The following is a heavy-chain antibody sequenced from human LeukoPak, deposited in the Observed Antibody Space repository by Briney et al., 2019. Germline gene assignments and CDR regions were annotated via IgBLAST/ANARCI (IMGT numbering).Heavy chain of an antibody. CDR2: ISTSSSYI. J-gene: IGHJ4*02. Sequence: PWGSLRLSCAASGFTFSRNSMNWVRQAPGKGLEWVSSISTSSSYIYYADSVKGRFTISRDNAKNSLYLQMNSLRAEDTAVYYCAKASAMIVVVSKHFDYWGQGTLVTVSS. D-gene: IGHD3-22*01. CDR1: GFTFSRNS. CDR3: AKASAMIVVVSKHFDY. V-gene: IGHV3-21*04.